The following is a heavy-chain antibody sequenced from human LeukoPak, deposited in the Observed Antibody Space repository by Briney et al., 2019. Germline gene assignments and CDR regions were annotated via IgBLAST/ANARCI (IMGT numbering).Heavy chain of an antibody. Sequence: PSETLSLTCVVYGGSFSGYYWSWIRQPPGKGLEWIGEINHSGSTNYNPSLKSRVTISVDTSKNQFSLKLSSVTAADTAVYYCARARDYDILTGYYMGYYYYYMDVWGKGTTVTVSS. J-gene: IGHJ6*03. CDR1: GGSFSGYY. CDR3: ARARDYDILTGYYMGYYYYYMDV. CDR2: INHSGST. V-gene: IGHV4-34*01. D-gene: IGHD3-9*01.